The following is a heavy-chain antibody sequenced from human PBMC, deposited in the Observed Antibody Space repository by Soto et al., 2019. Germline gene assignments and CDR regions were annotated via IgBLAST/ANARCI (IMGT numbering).Heavy chain of an antibody. V-gene: IGHV3-23*01. CDR2: ISGSGGST. CDR3: AKDSGYSSSWYPAAFDY. D-gene: IGHD6-13*01. J-gene: IGHJ4*02. Sequence: GGSLRLSCAASGFTFSSYAMSWVRQAPGKGLEWVSAISGSGGSTYYADSVKGRFTISRDNSKNTLYLQMNSLRAEDTAVYYCAKDSGYSSSWYPAAFDYWGQGTLVTVSS. CDR1: GFTFSSYA.